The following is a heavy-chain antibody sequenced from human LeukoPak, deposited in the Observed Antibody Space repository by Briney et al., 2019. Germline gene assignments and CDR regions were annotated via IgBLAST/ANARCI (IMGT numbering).Heavy chain of an antibody. CDR3: ARGAAPYYYYYMDV. CDR1: GFTVSSSY. Sequence: GGSLRLSCAASGFTVSSSYMSWVRQAPGKGLEWVSVIYSGGSTYYADSVKGRFTISRDNSKNTLYLQMNSLRAEDTAVYYCARGAAPYYYYYMDVWGKGTTVTVSS. CDR2: IYSGGST. J-gene: IGHJ6*03. V-gene: IGHV3-53*01. D-gene: IGHD6-25*01.